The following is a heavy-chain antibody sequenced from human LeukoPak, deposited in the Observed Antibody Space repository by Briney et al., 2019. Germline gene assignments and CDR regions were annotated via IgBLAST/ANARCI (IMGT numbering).Heavy chain of an antibody. Sequence: GGSLRLSCAASGFSLSGHAMSWVRQAPGKGLEWVSATSSSDAGTYYADSVRGRFTISRDNSKNTLYLQMNSLRAEDAAVYYCARAPVTSCRGAYCYPFDYWGQGTLVTVSS. CDR3: ARAPVTSCRGAYCYPFDY. J-gene: IGHJ4*02. D-gene: IGHD2-21*01. CDR2: TSSSDAGT. CDR1: GFSLSGHA. V-gene: IGHV3-23*01.